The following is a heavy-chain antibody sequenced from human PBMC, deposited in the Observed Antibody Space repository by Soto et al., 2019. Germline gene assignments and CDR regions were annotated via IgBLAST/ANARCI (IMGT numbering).Heavy chain of an antibody. J-gene: IGHJ4*02. CDR2: ISGSGGST. Sequence: PGWSLRLSCASSVFTFISYAMSWVRQAPGKGLEWVSAISGSGGSTYYADSVKGRFTISRDNSKNTLYLQMNSLRAEDTAVYYCATNPHGPHWGQGTLVTVSS. CDR1: VFTFISYA. CDR3: ATNPHGPH. V-gene: IGHV3-23*01. D-gene: IGHD2-8*01.